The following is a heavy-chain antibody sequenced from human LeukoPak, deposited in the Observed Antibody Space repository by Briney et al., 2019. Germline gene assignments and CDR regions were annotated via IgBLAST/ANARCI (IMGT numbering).Heavy chain of an antibody. CDR3: ARVLAVAGTGAFDI. Sequence: GGSLRLSCAASGFTFSSYWMHWVRQPPGKGLVWVSGINTDGSNTTYADSVKGRFTISRDNAKNTVYLQMNSLRAEDTAVYYCARVLAVAGTGAFDIWGQGTMVTVSS. CDR1: GFTFSSYW. D-gene: IGHD6-19*01. V-gene: IGHV3-74*01. J-gene: IGHJ3*02. CDR2: INTDGSNT.